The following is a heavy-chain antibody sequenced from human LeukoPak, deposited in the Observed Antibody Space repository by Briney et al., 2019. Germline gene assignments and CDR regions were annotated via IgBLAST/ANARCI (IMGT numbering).Heavy chain of an antibody. CDR3: ARRGALSDYGDYGPDFDY. Sequence: SETLSLTCTVSGGSISSFYWSWIRQPPGKGLEWIGYIYYSGSTNYNPSLESRVTISVDTSKNQFPLKLSSVTAADTAVYYCARRGALSDYGDYGPDFDYWGQGTLVTVSS. D-gene: IGHD4-17*01. CDR1: GGSISSFY. J-gene: IGHJ4*02. V-gene: IGHV4-59*08. CDR2: IYYSGST.